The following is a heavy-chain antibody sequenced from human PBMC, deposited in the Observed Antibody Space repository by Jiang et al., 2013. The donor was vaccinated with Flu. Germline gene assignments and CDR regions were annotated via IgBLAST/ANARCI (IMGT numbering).Heavy chain of an antibody. V-gene: IGHV3-21*01. Sequence: EVQLVESGGGLVKPGGSLRLSCAASGFTFSSYSMNWVRQAPGKGLEWVSSISSSSSYIYYADSVKGRFTISRDNAKNSLYLQMNSLRAEDAAVYYCARDMYYYDSSGYYGYWGQGTLVTVSS. CDR2: ISSSSSYI. CDR1: GFTFSSYS. J-gene: IGHJ4*02. D-gene: IGHD3-22*01. CDR3: ARDMYYYDSSGYYGY.